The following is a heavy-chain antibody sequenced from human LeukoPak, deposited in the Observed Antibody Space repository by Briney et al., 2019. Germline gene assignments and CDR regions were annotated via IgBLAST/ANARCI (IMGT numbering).Heavy chain of an antibody. V-gene: IGHV3-48*03. CDR3: AREGQWDLFDY. CDR2: ISSSGSTI. Sequence: QPGGSLRLSCAASGFTFSSYEMNWVRQVPGKGLEWVSYISSSGSTIYYADSVKGRFTISRDNAKNSLYLQMNSLRAEDTAVYYCAREGQWDLFDYWGQGTLVTVSS. D-gene: IGHD1-26*01. J-gene: IGHJ4*02. CDR1: GFTFSSYE.